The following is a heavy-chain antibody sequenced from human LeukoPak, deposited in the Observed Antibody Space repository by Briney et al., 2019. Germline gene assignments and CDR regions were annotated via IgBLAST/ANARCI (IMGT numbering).Heavy chain of an antibody. V-gene: IGHV4-59*01. Sequence: SETLSLTCTVSDVSITNYDWSWVRQPPGKGLEFIGHVHYSGTADYNPSLKSRVTISIDTSKKHFFLKLKSVTAADTAVYYCARGYGDFRVEGRYFHSWGQGTLVTVSS. CDR1: DVSITNYD. CDR2: VHYSGTA. D-gene: IGHD4-17*01. CDR3: ARGYGDFRVEGRYFHS. J-gene: IGHJ4*02.